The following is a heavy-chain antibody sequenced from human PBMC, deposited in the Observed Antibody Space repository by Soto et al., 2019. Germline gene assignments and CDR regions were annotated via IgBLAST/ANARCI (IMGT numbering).Heavy chain of an antibody. CDR3: ARDAD. J-gene: IGHJ4*02. CDR1: GFTFSTSW. CDR2: INQDGSET. V-gene: IGHV3-7*01. Sequence: ELQLVESGGSLVQPGGSLRLSCATSGFTFSTSWMTWVRQAPGKGLEWVANINQDGSETNYVESVKGRFTISRDNGQNSVYLQMNSLRVADTAMYYCARDADWGQGTLVTVSS.